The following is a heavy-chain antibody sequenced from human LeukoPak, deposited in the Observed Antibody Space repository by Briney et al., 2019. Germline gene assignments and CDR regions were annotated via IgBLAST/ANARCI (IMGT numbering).Heavy chain of an antibody. CDR1: DGSINSYY. CDR2: IYYNGNT. CDR3: ARGRSSYYGMDV. D-gene: IGHD1-26*01. Sequence: SETLSLTCSVSDGSINSYYWNWIRRPPGKGLEWIGYIYYNGNTNYSPSLKSRVTMSVDTSKNLFSLKVSSVTAADTAVYYCARGRSSYYGMDVWGQGTTVTVSS. V-gene: IGHV4-59*01. J-gene: IGHJ6*02.